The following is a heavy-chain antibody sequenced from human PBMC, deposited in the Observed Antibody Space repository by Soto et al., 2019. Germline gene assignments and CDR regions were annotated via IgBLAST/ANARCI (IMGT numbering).Heavy chain of an antibody. D-gene: IGHD2-2*01. J-gene: IGHJ4*02. CDR3: ARDMLGCSSTSCYPAYFDY. Sequence: SETLSLTCTVSGGSISSYYWSWIRQPAGKGLEWVGRIYTSGSTNYNPSLKSRVTMSVDTSKNQFSLKLSSVTAADTAVYYCARDMLGCSSTSCYPAYFDYWGQGTLVTVSS. CDR1: GGSISSYY. CDR2: IYTSGST. V-gene: IGHV4-4*07.